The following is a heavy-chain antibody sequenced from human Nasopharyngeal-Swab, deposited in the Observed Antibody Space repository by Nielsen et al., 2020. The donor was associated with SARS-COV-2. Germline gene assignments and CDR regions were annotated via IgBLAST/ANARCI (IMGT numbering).Heavy chain of an antibody. CDR3: ARGADGYSSYFDF. CDR1: GYSFTTSW. J-gene: IGHJ4*02. Sequence: GESLKISCKGSGYSFTTSWIGWVRQMPGKGLEWMGIIDPTDSDTRYSPSFQGRVTISADKSISTAYLQWSSLKASDTAMYYCARGADGYSSYFDFWGQGTLVTVSS. CDR2: IDPTDSDT. D-gene: IGHD5-24*01. V-gene: IGHV5-51*01.